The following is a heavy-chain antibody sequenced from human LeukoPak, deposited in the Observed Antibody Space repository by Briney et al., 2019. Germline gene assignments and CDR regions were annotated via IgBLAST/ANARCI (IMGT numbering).Heavy chain of an antibody. J-gene: IGHJ4*02. CDR1: GFTFSSYS. Sequence: GGSLRLSCAASGFTFSSYSMKWVRQAPGKGLEWVSSISSSSSYIYYADSVKGRFTISRDNAKNSLYLQMNSLRAEDTAVYYCARDLKDRITGTTFDYWGQGTLVTVSS. V-gene: IGHV3-21*01. CDR2: ISSSSSYI. CDR3: ARDLKDRITGTTFDY. D-gene: IGHD1-7*01.